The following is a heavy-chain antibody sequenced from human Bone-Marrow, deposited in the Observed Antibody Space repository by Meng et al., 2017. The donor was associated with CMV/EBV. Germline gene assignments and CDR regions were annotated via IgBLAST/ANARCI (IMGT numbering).Heavy chain of an antibody. V-gene: IGHV1-69*05. CDR3: ARTIAAAGTEYNWFAP. CDR2: IIPIFGTA. J-gene: IGHJ5*02. CDR1: GGTFSSYA. D-gene: IGHD6-13*01. Sequence: SVKVSCKASGGTFSSYAISWVRQAPGQGLEWIGGIIPIFGTANYAQKFQGRVTITTDESTSTAYMELSSLRSEDTAVYYCARTIAAAGTEYNWFAPWGPGNLVTLAS.